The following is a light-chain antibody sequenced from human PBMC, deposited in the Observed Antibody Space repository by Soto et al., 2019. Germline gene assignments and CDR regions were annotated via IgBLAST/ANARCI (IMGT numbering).Light chain of an antibody. V-gene: IGKV1-39*01. CDR3: QQSYSTPPT. CDR2: AAS. J-gene: IGKJ1*01. Sequence: DIQMTQSPSSLSASVGDRVTITCRASQSISSYLNWYQQKPGKAPKVLIYAASSLQSGGPSRFSGSGSGTDFTLTLSRLQPEDFATYYCQQSYSTPPTFGQGTKVEIK. CDR1: QSISSY.